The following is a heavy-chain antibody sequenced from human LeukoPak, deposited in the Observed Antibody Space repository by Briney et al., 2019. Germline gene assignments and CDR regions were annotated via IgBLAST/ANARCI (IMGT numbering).Heavy chain of an antibody. CDR3: ARSGRSYYYYYYMDV. CDR2: IYYSGST. Sequence: SETLSLTCTVSGGSISSGGYYWSWIRQHPGKGLEWIGYIYYSGSTYYNPSLKSRVTISVDTSKNQFSLKLSSVTAADTAVYYCARSGRSYYYYYYMDVWGKGTTVTVSS. D-gene: IGHD1-26*01. V-gene: IGHV4-31*03. J-gene: IGHJ6*03. CDR1: GGSISSGGYY.